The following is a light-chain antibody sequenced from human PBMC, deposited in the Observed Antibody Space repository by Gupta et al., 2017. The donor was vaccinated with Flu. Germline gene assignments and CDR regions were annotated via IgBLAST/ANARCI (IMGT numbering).Light chain of an antibody. CDR3: QDYSTSSVS. CDR1: QRIGEW. CDR2: KAS. V-gene: IGKV1-5*03. J-gene: IGKJ4*01. Sequence: PPPPSASVGDRVTFSCRASQRIGEWLAWFQQKPGKAPKLLIYKASELEIGVPSRFSGSGSGTEFTLTISSLQPDDFATYFCQDYSTSSVSFGGGTEVEI.